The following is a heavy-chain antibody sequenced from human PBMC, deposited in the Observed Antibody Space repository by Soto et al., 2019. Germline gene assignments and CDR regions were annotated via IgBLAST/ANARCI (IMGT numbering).Heavy chain of an antibody. CDR3: ARGWSGYYLDY. Sequence: PSETLSLTCTVSGGSISSGGYYWSWIRQHPGKGLEWIGYIYYSGSTYYNPSLKSQVTISVDTSKNQFSLKLSSVTAADTAVYYCARGWSGYYLDYWGQGTLVTVSS. J-gene: IGHJ4*02. D-gene: IGHD3-3*01. CDR1: GGSISSGGYY. V-gene: IGHV4-31*01. CDR2: IYYSGST.